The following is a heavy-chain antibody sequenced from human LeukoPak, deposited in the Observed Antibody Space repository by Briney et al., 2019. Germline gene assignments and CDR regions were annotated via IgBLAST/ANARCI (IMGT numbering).Heavy chain of an antibody. J-gene: IGHJ4*03. D-gene: IGHD5-24*01. CDR2: INPNSGDT. Sequence: ASVRVSCKASGYTFTGYHVHWVRQAPGQGLEWMGWINPNSGDTNYAQKFQGRVTMTSDTSVSTAYMELSSLTSDDTAIYYCARVNAYNFDCWGHRILVSVPS. CDR1: GYTFTGYH. V-gene: IGHV1-2*02. CDR3: ARVNAYNFDC.